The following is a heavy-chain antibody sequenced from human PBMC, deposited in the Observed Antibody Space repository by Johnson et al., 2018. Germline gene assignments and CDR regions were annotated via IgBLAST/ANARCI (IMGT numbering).Heavy chain of an antibody. CDR2: IYSEGST. J-gene: IGHJ3*02. CDR3: ARTSRGAFDI. D-gene: IGHD3-10*01. V-gene: IGHV3-NL1*01. CDR1: GLTFSRSG. Sequence: QVQLVQSGGGVVQPGRSLRLSCAASGLTFSRSGMHWVRQAPGKGLEWVSVIYSEGSTNYADSVKGRFTISRDISKNTLYLQMNSRRAEETAVYFCARTSRGAFDIWGQGTMVSVSS.